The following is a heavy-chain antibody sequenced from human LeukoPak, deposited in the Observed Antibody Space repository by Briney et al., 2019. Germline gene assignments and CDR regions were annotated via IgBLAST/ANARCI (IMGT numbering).Heavy chain of an antibody. J-gene: IGHJ3*02. CDR1: GFTFSGSA. Sequence: GGSLRLSCAASGFTFSGSAMHWVRQAPGKGLEWVALIWYDGSNKNYADSVKGRFTISRDNSKNTLFLQMNSLRAEDTAVYYCAREASDAFDIWGQGTMVTVSS. V-gene: IGHV3-33*08. CDR2: IWYDGSNK. CDR3: AREASDAFDI.